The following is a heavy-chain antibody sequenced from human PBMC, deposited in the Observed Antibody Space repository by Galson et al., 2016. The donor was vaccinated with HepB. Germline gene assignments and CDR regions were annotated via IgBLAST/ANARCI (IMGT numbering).Heavy chain of an antibody. Sequence: QSGAEVKKPGESLRISCMGSGSNFIPYWISWVRQMPGKGLEWMGSIDPSDSYTNYSPSFQGHVTISTDRSISTADLQWSSLKASDTAIYYCATTPYYAPNYYPYYWGRGTLVTVSS. J-gene: IGHJ4*02. CDR2: IDPSDSYT. CDR3: ATTPYYAPNYYPYY. CDR1: GSNFIPYW. D-gene: IGHD3-22*01. V-gene: IGHV5-10-1*01.